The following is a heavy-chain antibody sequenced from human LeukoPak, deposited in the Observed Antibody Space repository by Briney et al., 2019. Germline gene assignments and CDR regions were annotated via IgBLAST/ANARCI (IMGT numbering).Heavy chain of an antibody. V-gene: IGHV1-2*02. Sequence: WASVKVSCKASGYTFTGYYMHWVRQAPGQGLEWMGWINPNSGGTNYAQKFQGRVTMTRDTSISTAYMELSRLRSDDTAVYYCASLQGSSSSGYYYYYMDVWGKGTTVTVSS. J-gene: IGHJ6*03. CDR1: GYTFTGYY. CDR3: ASLQGSSSSGYYYYYMDV. CDR2: INPNSGGT. D-gene: IGHD6-6*01.